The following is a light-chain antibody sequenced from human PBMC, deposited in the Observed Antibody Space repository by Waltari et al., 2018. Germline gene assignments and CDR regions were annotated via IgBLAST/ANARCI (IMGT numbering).Light chain of an antibody. V-gene: IGKV1-16*02. CDR2: TAS. J-gene: IGKJ2*01. CDR1: QDISDH. CDR3: QQYHMYPPT. Sequence: DIQMTQSPSSLSASVGDRVTITCRASQDISDHLAWFQQKPGRAPKSLLYTASSLQIGVPSKFSGSGSGTYFTLTIISLQPEDFGTYYCQQYHMYPPTFGQGTKLEI.